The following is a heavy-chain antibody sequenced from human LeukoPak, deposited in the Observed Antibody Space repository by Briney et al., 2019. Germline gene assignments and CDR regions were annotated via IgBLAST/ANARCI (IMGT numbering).Heavy chain of an antibody. Sequence: PGGSLRLSCVASGFTFSSSWMSWVRRAPGKGLEWVANIKQDGTEEYYVDSVRGRFSISKDNAKNSLYLQMNSLRAEDTAFYYCARDLVSGFFGYWGQGTLVTVSS. V-gene: IGHV3-7*01. J-gene: IGHJ4*02. CDR3: ARDLVSGFFGY. CDR2: IKQDGTEE. CDR1: GFTFSSSW. D-gene: IGHD2-15*01.